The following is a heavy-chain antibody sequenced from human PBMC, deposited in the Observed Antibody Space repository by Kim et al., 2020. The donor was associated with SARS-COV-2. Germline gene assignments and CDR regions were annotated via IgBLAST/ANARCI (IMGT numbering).Heavy chain of an antibody. V-gene: IGHV4-4*07. CDR1: GGSISSYY. CDR3: ARDLVAAMAKVYYYYMDV. D-gene: IGHD2-15*01. J-gene: IGHJ6*03. Sequence: SETLSLTCTVSGGSISSYYWSWIRQPAGKGLEWIGRIYTSGSTNYNPSLKSRVTMSVDTSKNQFSLKLSSVTAADTAVYYCARDLVAAMAKVYYYYMDVWGKGTTVTVSS. CDR2: IYTSGST.